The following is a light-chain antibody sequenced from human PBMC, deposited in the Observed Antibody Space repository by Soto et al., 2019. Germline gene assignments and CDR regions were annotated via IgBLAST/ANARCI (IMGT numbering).Light chain of an antibody. CDR3: QQYYSYWT. Sequence: DIQMTQSPSTLSASVGDRVTIACRASQSISSWLAWYQQKPGKAPKLLISKASNLEGGVPSRFSGSGSGTEFILTISSLQPDDFATYYCQQYYSYWTFGQGTKVEIK. J-gene: IGKJ1*01. CDR1: QSISSW. V-gene: IGKV1-5*03. CDR2: KAS.